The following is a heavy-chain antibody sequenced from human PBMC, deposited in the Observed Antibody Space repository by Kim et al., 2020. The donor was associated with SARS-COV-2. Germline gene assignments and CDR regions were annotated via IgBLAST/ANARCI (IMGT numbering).Heavy chain of an antibody. J-gene: IGHJ6*02. V-gene: IGHV3-21*01. CDR3: ARDGIDYDILTGYYKGRYYYYGMDV. CDR1: GFTFSSYS. Sequence: GGSLRLSCAASGFTFSSYSMNWVRQAPGKGLEWVSSISSSSSYIYYADSVKGRFTISRDNAKNSLYLQMNSLRAEDTAMYYCARDGIDYDILTGYYKGRYYYYGMDVWGQGTTVTVSS. D-gene: IGHD3-9*01. CDR2: ISSSSSYI.